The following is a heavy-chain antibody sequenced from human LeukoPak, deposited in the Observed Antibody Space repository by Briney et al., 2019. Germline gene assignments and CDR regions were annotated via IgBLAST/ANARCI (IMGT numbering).Heavy chain of an antibody. Sequence: GGSLRLSCAASGFTFSSYAMSWVRQAPGKGLEWASAISGSGGSTYYADSVKGRFTISRDNAKNSLYLQMNSLRAEDTAVYYCARIQAYSGYDSEGYYGMDVWGQGTTVTVSS. D-gene: IGHD5-12*01. J-gene: IGHJ6*02. CDR2: ISGSGGST. CDR1: GFTFSSYA. CDR3: ARIQAYSGYDSEGYYGMDV. V-gene: IGHV3-23*01.